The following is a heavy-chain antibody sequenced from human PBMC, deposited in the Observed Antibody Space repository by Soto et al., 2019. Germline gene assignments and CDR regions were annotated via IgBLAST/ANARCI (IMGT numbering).Heavy chain of an antibody. Sequence: EVQLLESGGGLVQPGGSLRLSCAASGFTFSNYAITWVRQAPGKGLEWVSLISASGRNTFYADSVKGRFTISRDNSKNTLCLQMKSLTAEDAAVYCCAKPQTYYYDSGTRLYYALDVWGQGTTVTVSS. CDR3: AKPQTYYYDSGTRLYYALDV. CDR1: GFTFSNYA. V-gene: IGHV3-23*01. CDR2: ISASGRNT. J-gene: IGHJ6*02. D-gene: IGHD3-10*01.